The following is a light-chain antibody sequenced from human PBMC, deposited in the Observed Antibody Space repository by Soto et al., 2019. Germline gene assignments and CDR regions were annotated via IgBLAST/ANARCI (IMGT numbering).Light chain of an antibody. CDR1: QSVSSSY. J-gene: IGKJ4*01. V-gene: IGKV3-20*01. CDR3: QQYGRAPLT. CDR2: GVS. Sequence: EIVLTHSPGTLSLSPGERATLSCRASQSVSSSYLAWYQQKPGQPPRLLIYGVSSRATGIPDRFSGSGSGKDFTLTISRLEPEDFAVYYCQQYGRAPLTFGGGTKVEI.